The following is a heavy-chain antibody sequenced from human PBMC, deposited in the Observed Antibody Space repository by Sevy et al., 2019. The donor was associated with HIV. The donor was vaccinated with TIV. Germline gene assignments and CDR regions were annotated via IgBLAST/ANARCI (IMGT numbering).Heavy chain of an antibody. CDR3: GKCTLWVYDPTNRKCGMDV. Sequence: ASVKVSCKASGYNFINYGISWVRQAPGQGLEWVGGSSPFTGSPNYPQKLQDRVTVTTDTATNTTYMELRNLRSDETDVYYCGKCTLWVYDPTNRKCGMDVWGQGTTVTVSS. V-gene: IGHV1-18*01. J-gene: IGHJ6*02. CDR1: GYNFINYG. D-gene: IGHD5-12*01. CDR2: SSPFTGSP.